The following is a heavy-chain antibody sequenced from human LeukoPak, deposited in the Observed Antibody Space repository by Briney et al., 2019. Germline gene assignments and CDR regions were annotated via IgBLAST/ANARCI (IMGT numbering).Heavy chain of an antibody. D-gene: IGHD2-2*01. J-gene: IGHJ4*02. CDR2: INPNSGGT. Sequence: ASVKVSCKASGYTFTGYYMHWVRQAPGQGLKWMGWINPNSGGTNYAQKFQGRVTMTRDTSISTAYMELSRLRSDDTAVYYCAREGDPYIVVVPAATGYWGQGTLVTVSS. V-gene: IGHV1-2*02. CDR1: GYTFTGYY. CDR3: AREGDPYIVVVPAATGY.